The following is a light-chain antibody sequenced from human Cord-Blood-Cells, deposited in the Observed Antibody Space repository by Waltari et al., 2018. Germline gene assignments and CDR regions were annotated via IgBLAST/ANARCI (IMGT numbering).Light chain of an antibody. CDR1: QSVSSN. Sequence: EIVMRQSPATLSVPQGERATLSCRASQSVSSNLAWYQQTPGQAPRLLIYGASTRATGIPARFSGSGSGTEFTLTISSLQSEDFAVYYCQQYNNWPPEMYTFGQWTKLEIK. J-gene: IGKJ2*01. V-gene: IGKV3-15*01. CDR2: GAS. CDR3: QQYNNWPPEMYT.